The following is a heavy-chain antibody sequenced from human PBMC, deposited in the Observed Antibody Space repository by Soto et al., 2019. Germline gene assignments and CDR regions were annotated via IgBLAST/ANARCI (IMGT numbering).Heavy chain of an antibody. D-gene: IGHD3-16*02. CDR1: GFTFSSYW. CDR3: ARLHLGELSSHDY. J-gene: IGHJ4*02. CDR2: IKQDGSEK. Sequence: GGSLRLSCAASGFTFSSYWMSWVRQAPGKGLEWVANIKQDGSEKYYVDSVKGRFTISRDNAKNSLYLQMNSLRAEDTAVYYCARLHLGELSSHDYWGQGTLVTVSS. V-gene: IGHV3-7*01.